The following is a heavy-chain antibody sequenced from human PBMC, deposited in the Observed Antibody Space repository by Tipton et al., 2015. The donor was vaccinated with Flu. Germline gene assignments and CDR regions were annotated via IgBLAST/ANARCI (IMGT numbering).Heavy chain of an antibody. CDR1: GGSISSYH. CDR2: VYNSGSS. CDR3: ARAGGGYSFDY. J-gene: IGHJ4*02. Sequence: SLTCTVSGGSISSYHWSWIRQPPGKGLEWIAYVYNSGSSNYNPSLKSRVTISVVTSKNQFSLKLSSVTAADTAVYYCARAGGGYSFDYWGQGTLVTVSS. D-gene: IGHD3-22*01. V-gene: IGHV4-59*01.